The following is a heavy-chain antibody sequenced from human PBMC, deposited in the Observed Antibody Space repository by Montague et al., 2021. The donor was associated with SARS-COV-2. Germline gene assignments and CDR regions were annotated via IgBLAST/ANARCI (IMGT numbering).Heavy chain of an antibody. CDR1: GGSIRTNY. V-gene: IGHV4-59*12. CDR3: TTGEGVYGWWYYFDY. Sequence: SETLSLTCTVSGGSIRTNYWSWIRQSPGQRLEWIGYVDNSGSTDYSPSLKSRVTISLETSKKQFSLRLNSVTDADTAVYYCTTGEGVYGWWYYFDYWGQGTLVTVSS. CDR2: VDNSGST. D-gene: IGHD2-8*02. J-gene: IGHJ4*02.